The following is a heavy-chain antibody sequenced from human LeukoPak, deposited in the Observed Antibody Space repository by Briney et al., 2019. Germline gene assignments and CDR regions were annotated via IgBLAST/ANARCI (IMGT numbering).Heavy chain of an antibody. Sequence: PGGSLRLSCVASGFTFSSYGMHWVRQAPGKGLEWVAVISYDGSNKYYADPVKGRFTISRDNSKNTLYLQMNSLRVEDTAVYYCAKDVRALNNYGSGSSGFYWGQGTLVTVSS. V-gene: IGHV3-30*18. D-gene: IGHD3-10*01. J-gene: IGHJ4*02. CDR3: AKDVRALNNYGSGSSGFY. CDR2: ISYDGSNK. CDR1: GFTFSSYG.